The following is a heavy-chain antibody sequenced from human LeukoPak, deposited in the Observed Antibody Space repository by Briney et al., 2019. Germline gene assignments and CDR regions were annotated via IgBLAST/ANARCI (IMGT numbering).Heavy chain of an antibody. J-gene: IGHJ4*02. CDR3: AKVRTGHYFDY. CDR2: ISSSGGST. Sequence: GGSLRLSCAAPGFTFSSFWMSWVRQAPGKGLEWVSSISSSGGSTYYADSVKGQFTISRDSSKNTLYLQMNSLRAEDTAVYYCAKVRTGHYFDYWGQGTLVTVSS. D-gene: IGHD3/OR15-3a*01. V-gene: IGHV3-23*01. CDR1: GFTFSSFW.